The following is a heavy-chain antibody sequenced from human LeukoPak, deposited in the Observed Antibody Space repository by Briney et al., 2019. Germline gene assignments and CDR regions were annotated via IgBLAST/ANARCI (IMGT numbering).Heavy chain of an antibody. CDR3: ARGNEYHSGSYLEYFQH. CDR1: GYTFTSYG. Sequence: GASVKVSCKASGYTFTSYGISWVRQAPGQGLEWMGWISTYNGDTNYAQKLQGRVTMTTDTSTNTAYMELRSLRSDDTAVYYCARGNEYHSGSYLEYFQHWGQGTLVTVSS. CDR2: ISTYNGDT. V-gene: IGHV1-18*01. J-gene: IGHJ1*01. D-gene: IGHD1-26*01.